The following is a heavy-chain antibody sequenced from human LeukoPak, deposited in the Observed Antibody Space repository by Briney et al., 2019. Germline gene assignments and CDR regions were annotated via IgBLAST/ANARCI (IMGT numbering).Heavy chain of an antibody. CDR1: GFTVSSNY. V-gene: IGHV3-53*01. CDR2: TYTGGST. CDR3: ARVDVVTVGKNAFDI. J-gene: IGHJ3*02. Sequence: GGSLRLSCAASGFTVSSNYMSWVRQAPGKGLEWVSVTYTGGSTNYADSVKGRVSISRDNSKNTLYLQMNSLRAEDTAVYYCARVDVVTVGKNAFDIWGQGTMVTVSS. D-gene: IGHD4-23*01.